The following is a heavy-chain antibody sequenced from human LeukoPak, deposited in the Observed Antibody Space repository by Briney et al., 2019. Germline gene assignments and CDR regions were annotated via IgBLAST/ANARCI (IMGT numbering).Heavy chain of an antibody. D-gene: IGHD2-2*01. J-gene: IGHJ6*02. Sequence: VASVKVSCKASGGTFSSYTISWVRQAPGQGLEWMGRIIPVIGITNYAQKFQGRVTITADKSTSTAYMELSSLRSEDTAVYYCAKADCSSTSCSMGGRYYYGLDVRGQGTTVTVSS. CDR2: IIPVIGIT. V-gene: IGHV1-69*02. CDR1: GGTFSSYT. CDR3: AKADCSSTSCSMGGRYYYGLDV.